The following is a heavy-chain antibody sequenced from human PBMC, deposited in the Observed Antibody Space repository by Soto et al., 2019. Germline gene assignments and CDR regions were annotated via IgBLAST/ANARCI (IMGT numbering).Heavy chain of an antibody. Sequence: SLRLSCAASGFTFSSYGMHWVRQAPGKGLEWVAVISYDGSNKYYADSVKGRFTISRDNSKNTLYLQMNSLRAEDTAVYYCAKDQVGATTALDYWGQGTLVTVSS. V-gene: IGHV3-30*18. CDR2: ISYDGSNK. CDR1: GFTFSSYG. J-gene: IGHJ4*02. CDR3: AKDQVGATTALDY. D-gene: IGHD1-26*01.